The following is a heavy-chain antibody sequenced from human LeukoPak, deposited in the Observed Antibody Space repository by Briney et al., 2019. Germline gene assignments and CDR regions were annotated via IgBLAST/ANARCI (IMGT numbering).Heavy chain of an antibody. CDR1: GGTFSSYA. V-gene: IGHV1-69*13. D-gene: IGHD5-24*01. CDR2: IIPIFGTA. J-gene: IGHJ4*02. Sequence: ASVKVSCKASGGTFSSYAISWVRQAPGQGLEWMGGIIPIFGTANYAQKFQGGVTITADESTSTAYMELSSLRSEDTAVYYCAVSRDGYNLVPAQLDYWGQGTLVTVSS. CDR3: AVSRDGYNLVPAQLDY.